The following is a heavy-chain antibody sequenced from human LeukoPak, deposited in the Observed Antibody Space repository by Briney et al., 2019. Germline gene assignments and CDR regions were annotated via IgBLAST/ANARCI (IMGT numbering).Heavy chain of an antibody. Sequence: SQTLSLTCAISGDSVSSNSAAWNWIRQSPSRGLEWLGRTYYRSKWYNDYAVSVKSRITINPDTSKNQFSLQLNSVTPEDTAVYYCVKESGSYFPFKYYYYYYMDVWGKGTTVTVSS. V-gene: IGHV6-1*01. CDR2: TYYRSKWYN. CDR1: GDSVSSNSAA. CDR3: VKESGSYFPFKYYYYYYMDV. J-gene: IGHJ6*03. D-gene: IGHD1-26*01.